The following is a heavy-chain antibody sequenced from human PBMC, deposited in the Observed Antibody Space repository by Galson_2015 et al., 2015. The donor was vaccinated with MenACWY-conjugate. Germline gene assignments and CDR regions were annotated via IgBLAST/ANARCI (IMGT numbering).Heavy chain of an antibody. Sequence: SVKVSCKASEYTFPNYALPWVRQAPGQGLEWMGRIVAGNGNSKFSEGFQDRLIITRDTSARTVYMELSSVRSEDTAVYYCARNVYAINYYCIRWGQGTLVT. D-gene: IGHD2-8*01. CDR1: EYTFPNYA. CDR2: IVAGNGNS. J-gene: IGHJ1*01. CDR3: ARNVYAINYYCIR. V-gene: IGHV1-3*01.